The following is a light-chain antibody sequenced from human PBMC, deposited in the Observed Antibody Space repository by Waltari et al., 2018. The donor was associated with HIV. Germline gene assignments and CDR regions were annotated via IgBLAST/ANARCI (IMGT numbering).Light chain of an antibody. CDR3: GTWDSSLGGWV. V-gene: IGLV1-51*01. CDR2: DNT. CDR1: RSNSWRND. Sequence: QSVLTQPPSVSAAPGQKVTISCSGSRSNSWRNDVSWYHQLPGAAPKLLIYDNTGRPSGMPDRCAGAKSGTSATLGITGLQTGDEADYYCGTWDSSLGGWVFGGGTKLAVL. J-gene: IGLJ3*02.